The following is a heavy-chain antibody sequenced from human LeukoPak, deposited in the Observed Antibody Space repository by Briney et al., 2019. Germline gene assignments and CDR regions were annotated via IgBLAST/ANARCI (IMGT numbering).Heavy chain of an antibody. V-gene: IGHV1-8*01. CDR3: AVAGDYYGSGSYKELDY. CDR2: MNPNSGNT. D-gene: IGHD3-10*01. Sequence: ASVKVSCKASGYTFSSYDINWVRQATGQGLEWMGWMNPNSGNTGYAQKFQGRVTMTRNTSISTAYMELSSLRSEDTAVYYCAVAGDYYGSGSYKELDYWGQGTLVTVSS. CDR1: GYTFSSYD. J-gene: IGHJ4*02.